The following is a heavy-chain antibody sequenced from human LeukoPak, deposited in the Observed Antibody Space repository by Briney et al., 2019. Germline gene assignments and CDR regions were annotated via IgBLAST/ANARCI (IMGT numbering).Heavy chain of an antibody. Sequence: PSETLSLTRTVSRGSISSRNYYGSWTRRPAGKGLECIGRINTSGSTNYNPSPKSRVPIPIDMPKNQSSLKLSSVTAADTAVYYCAMWGGSPGGWYFGLWGRGTLVTGPS. V-gene: IGHV4-61*02. CDR1: RGSISSRNYY. CDR3: AMWGGSPGGWYFGL. D-gene: IGHD2-21*01. CDR2: INTSGST. J-gene: IGHJ2*01.